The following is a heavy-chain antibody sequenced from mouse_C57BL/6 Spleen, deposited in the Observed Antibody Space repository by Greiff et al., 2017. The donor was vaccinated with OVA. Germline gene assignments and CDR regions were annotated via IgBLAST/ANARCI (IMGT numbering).Heavy chain of an antibody. J-gene: IGHJ2*01. D-gene: IGHD2-5*01. Sequence: QVQLQQSGTELVKPGASVKLSCKASGYTFTSYWMHWVKQRPGQGLEWIGNINPSNGGTNYNEKFKSKATLTVDKSSSTTYMQLSSLTSEDSAVYYYARRSSNYPYYFDYWGQGTTLTVSS. CDR3: ARRSSNYPYYFDY. CDR1: GYTFTSYW. V-gene: IGHV1-53*01. CDR2: INPSNGGT.